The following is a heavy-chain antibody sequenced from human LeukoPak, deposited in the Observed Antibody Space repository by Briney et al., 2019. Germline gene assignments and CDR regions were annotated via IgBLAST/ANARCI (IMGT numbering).Heavy chain of an antibody. V-gene: IGHV4-61*09. CDR1: GGSISSGSYY. J-gene: IGHJ4*02. Sequence: SRTLSLTCTVSGGSISSGSYYWSWIRQPAGKGLEWIGEINHSGSTNYNPSLKSRVTISVDTSKNQFSLKLSSVTAADTAVYYCARLPNYDILTGYREFEDYWGQGTLVTVSS. CDR3: ARLPNYDILTGYREFEDY. D-gene: IGHD3-9*01. CDR2: INHSGST.